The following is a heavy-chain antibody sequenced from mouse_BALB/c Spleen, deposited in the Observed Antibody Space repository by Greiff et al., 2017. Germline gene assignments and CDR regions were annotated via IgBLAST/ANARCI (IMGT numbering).Heavy chain of an antibody. J-gene: IGHJ2*01. CDR2: ISSGGST. CDR1: GFTFSSYA. CDR3: ARGPPGY. Sequence: EVHLVESGGGLVKPGGSLKLSCAASGFTFSSYAMSWVRQTPEKRLEWVASISSGGSTYYPDSVKGRFTISRDNARNILYLQMSRLRSEDTAMYYCARGPPGYWGQGTTLTVSS. V-gene: IGHV5-6-5*01.